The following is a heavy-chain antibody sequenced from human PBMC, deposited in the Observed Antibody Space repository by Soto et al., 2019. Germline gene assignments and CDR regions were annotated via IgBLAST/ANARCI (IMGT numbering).Heavy chain of an antibody. D-gene: IGHD4-17*01. CDR3: VRDDYGGNSGVFVEY. V-gene: IGHV1-2*02. CDR2: INPNSGGT. CDR1: GYTFTGYY. Sequence: ASVKVSCKASGYTFTGYYMHWVRQAPGQGLEWMGWINPNSGGTNYAQKFQGRVTMTRDVSISTAYMELSRLRSDDTALYYCVRDDYGGNSGVFVEYWGKGNMVTVSP. J-gene: IGHJ4*02.